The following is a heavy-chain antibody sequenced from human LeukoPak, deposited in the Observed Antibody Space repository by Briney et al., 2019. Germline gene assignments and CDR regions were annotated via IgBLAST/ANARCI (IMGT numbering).Heavy chain of an antibody. V-gene: IGHV4-34*01. J-gene: IGHJ4*02. CDR1: GGSISSYY. CDR2: INHSGST. CDR3: ASSRRGEMATWDY. D-gene: IGHD5-24*01. Sequence: SETLSLACTVSGGSISSYYWSWIRQPPGKGLEWIGEINHSGSTNYNPSLKSRVTISVDTSKNQFSLKLSSVTAADTAVYYCASSRRGEMATWDYWGQGTLVTVSS.